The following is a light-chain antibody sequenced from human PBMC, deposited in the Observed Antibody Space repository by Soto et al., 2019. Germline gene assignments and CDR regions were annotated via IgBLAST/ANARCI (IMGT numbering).Light chain of an antibody. CDR1: QDITND. CDR2: EAS. V-gene: IGKV1-33*01. CDR3: QQYDNVPLT. Sequence: DIQMTQSPSSLSASVGDRVTITCQASQDITNDLNWYQQKPGKAPKVLIYEASNLKTGVPSRFSGSRSGTDFTFTISSLKPEDIATYFCQQYDNVPLTFGGGTKVEIK. J-gene: IGKJ4*01.